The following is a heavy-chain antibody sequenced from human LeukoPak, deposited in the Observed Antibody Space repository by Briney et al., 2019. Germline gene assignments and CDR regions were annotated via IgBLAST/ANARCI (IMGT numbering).Heavy chain of an antibody. V-gene: IGHV4-59*01. Sequence: SETLSLTCTVSGGSISSYYWSWIRQPPGKGLEWIGYIYYSGSTNYNPSLKSRVTISVDTSKNQFSLKLSSVTAADTAVYYCARVLKGYSSSWYGGGAFDIWAKGQWSPSLQ. CDR3: ARVLKGYSSSWYGGGAFDI. J-gene: IGHJ3*02. CDR1: GGSISSYY. D-gene: IGHD6-13*01. CDR2: IYYSGST.